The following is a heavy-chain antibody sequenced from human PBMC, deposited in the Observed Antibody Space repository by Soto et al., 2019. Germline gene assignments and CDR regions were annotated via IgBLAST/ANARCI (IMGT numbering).Heavy chain of an antibody. Sequence: GGSLRLSCAASGFTFSDYYMSWIRQAPGKGLEWVSYISSSGSTIYYADSVKGRFTISRDNAKNSLYLQMNSLRAEDTAVYYCARGGVVVPAASVYYYYMDVWGKGTTVTVSS. CDR1: GFTFSDYY. CDR2: ISSSGSTI. J-gene: IGHJ6*03. D-gene: IGHD2-2*01. V-gene: IGHV3-11*01. CDR3: ARGGVVVPAASVYYYYMDV.